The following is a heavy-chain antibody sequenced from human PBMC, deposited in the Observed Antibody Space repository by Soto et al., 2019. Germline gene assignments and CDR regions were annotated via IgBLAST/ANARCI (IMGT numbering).Heavy chain of an antibody. CDR1: GFTFSSYS. J-gene: IGHJ4*02. V-gene: IGHV3-21*01. CDR2: ISSSSSYI. CDR3: ARGKRAAGIFDY. D-gene: IGHD6-13*01. Sequence: GGSLRLSCAASGFTFSSYSMNWVRQAPGKGLEWVSSISSSSSYIYYADSVKGRFTISRDNAKNSLYLQMNSLRAEDTAVYYCARGKRAAGIFDYWGQGTLVTVSS.